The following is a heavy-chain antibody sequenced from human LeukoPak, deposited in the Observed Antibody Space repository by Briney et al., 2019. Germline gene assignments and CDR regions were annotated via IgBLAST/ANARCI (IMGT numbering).Heavy chain of an antibody. CDR1: GGSISSYY. J-gene: IGHJ5*02. V-gene: IGHV4-59*01. CDR3: ARDQDNEGWFDP. CDR2: IYYSGST. D-gene: IGHD1-1*01. Sequence: PSETLSLTCTVSGGSISSYYWSWIRQPPRKGLEWIGYIYYSGSTNYNPSLKSRVTISVDTSKNQFSLKLSSVTAADTAVYYCARDQDNEGWFDPWGQGTLVTVSS.